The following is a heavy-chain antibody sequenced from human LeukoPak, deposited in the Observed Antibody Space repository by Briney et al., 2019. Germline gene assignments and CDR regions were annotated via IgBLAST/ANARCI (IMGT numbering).Heavy chain of an antibody. D-gene: IGHD3-10*01. J-gene: IGHJ4*02. V-gene: IGHV1-2*02. CDR2: IDPNSGGT. CDR1: GYTFTDYY. Sequence: ASVKVSFKASGYTFTDYYMHWVRRAPGKGLEWMGWIDPNSGGTNSAQNFQGRVTVTRDTSISTAYMELSSLKSDDTAIYYCARDNRRYGSGSYFHYWGQGTLVTVS. CDR3: ARDNRRYGSGSYFHY.